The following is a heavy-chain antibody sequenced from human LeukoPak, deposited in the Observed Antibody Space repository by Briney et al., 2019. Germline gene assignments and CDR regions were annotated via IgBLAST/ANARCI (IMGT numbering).Heavy chain of an antibody. CDR3: AVGATNLIAFDI. Sequence: ASVKVSCKVSGYTLTELSMHWVRQAPGKGLEWMGGFDPEDGETIYAQKFQGRVTMTEDTSTDTAYMELSSLRSEDKAVYYCAVGATNLIAFDIWGQGTMVTVSS. V-gene: IGHV1-24*01. D-gene: IGHD1-26*01. J-gene: IGHJ3*02. CDR1: GYTLTELS. CDR2: FDPEDGET.